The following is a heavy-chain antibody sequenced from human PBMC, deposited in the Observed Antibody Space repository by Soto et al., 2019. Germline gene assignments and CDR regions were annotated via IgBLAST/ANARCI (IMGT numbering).Heavy chain of an antibody. Sequence: GASVKVSCKASGGTFSSYAISCVRQAPGQGLEWMGGIIPIFGTANYAQKFQGRVTITADESTSTAYMELSSLRSEDTAVYYCARSYYDILTGYYVYYGMDVWGQGTTVTVSS. V-gene: IGHV1-69*13. J-gene: IGHJ6*02. CDR1: GGTFSSYA. D-gene: IGHD3-9*01. CDR2: IIPIFGTA. CDR3: ARSYYDILTGYYVYYGMDV.